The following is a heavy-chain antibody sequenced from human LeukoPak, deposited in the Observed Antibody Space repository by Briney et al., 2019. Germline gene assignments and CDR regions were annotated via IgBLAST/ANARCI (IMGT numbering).Heavy chain of an antibody. D-gene: IGHD5-24*01. J-gene: IGHJ4*02. CDR1: GGSISSGDYY. CDR3: ARGLGGGYTYFDY. Sequence: PSQTLSLTCTVSGGSISSGDYYWSWIRQPPGKGLEWIGYIYYSGSTYYNPSLKSRVTISVDTSNNQFSLKLSSVTAADTAVYYCARGLGGGYTYFDYWGQGTLVTVSS. V-gene: IGHV4-30-4*08. CDR2: IYYSGST.